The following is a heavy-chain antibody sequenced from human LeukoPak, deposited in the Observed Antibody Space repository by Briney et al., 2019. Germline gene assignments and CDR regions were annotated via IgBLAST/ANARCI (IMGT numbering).Heavy chain of an antibody. J-gene: IGHJ4*02. CDR2: ISRSSGTI. V-gene: IGHV3-48*02. D-gene: IGHD3-10*01. CDR1: GFTFSRYN. CDR3: ARDGEGSGSSAY. Sequence: PGGSLRLSCAASGFTFSRYNMHWVRQAPGKGLEWVSYISRSSGTIYYADSVRGRFTSSRDNAKNSLSLQMNSLRDEDTAVYYCARDGEGSGSSAYWGQGTLVTVSS.